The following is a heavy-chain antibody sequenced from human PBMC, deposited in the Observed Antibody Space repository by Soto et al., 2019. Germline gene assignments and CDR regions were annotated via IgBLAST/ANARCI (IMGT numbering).Heavy chain of an antibody. CDR2: INAGNGNT. V-gene: IGHV1-3*05. D-gene: IGHD3-10*01. CDR1: GYTFSSYA. J-gene: IGHJ4*02. Sequence: QVKLVQSGAEEKKPGASVKVSGKASGYTFSSYAMHWVRQAPGQRLEWMGWINAGNGNTKYSQKFQGRVTITRDTSESTAYMELSSLRSEDTAVYYCARGGPPIDYWGQGTLVTVSS. CDR3: ARGGPPIDY.